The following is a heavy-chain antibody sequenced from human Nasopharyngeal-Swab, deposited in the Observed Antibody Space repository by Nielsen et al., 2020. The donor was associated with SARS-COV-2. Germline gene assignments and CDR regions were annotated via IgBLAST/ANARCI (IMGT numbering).Heavy chain of an antibody. J-gene: IGHJ4*02. D-gene: IGHD6-13*01. V-gene: IGHV4-39*07. CDR2: IYYSGST. Sequence: WIRQPPGKGLEWIGSIYYSGSTNYNPSLKSRVTISVGTSKNQFSLKLSSVTAADTAVYYCARKVGPWGYSTSWGQGTLVTVSS. CDR3: ARKVGPWGYSTS.